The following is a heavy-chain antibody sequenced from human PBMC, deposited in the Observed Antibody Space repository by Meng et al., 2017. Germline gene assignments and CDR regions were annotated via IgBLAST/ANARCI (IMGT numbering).Heavy chain of an antibody. Sequence: QLKQSGPGLVKPATTLSLICAISGDSVSSNSAAWNWIRQSPSRGLEWLGRAYYRSKWYHDYAESVKSRISIDPDTSKNQFSLQLRSVTPEDSAVYYCARGSYSFDSWGQRTLVTVFS. V-gene: IGHV6-1*01. CDR2: AYYRSKWYH. D-gene: IGHD1-26*01. J-gene: IGHJ4*02. CDR3: ARGSYSFDS. CDR1: GDSVSSNSAA.